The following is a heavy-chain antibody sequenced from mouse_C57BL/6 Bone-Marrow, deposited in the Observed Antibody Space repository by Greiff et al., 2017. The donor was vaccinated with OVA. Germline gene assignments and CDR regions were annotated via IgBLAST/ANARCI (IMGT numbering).Heavy chain of an antibody. V-gene: IGHV1-50*01. D-gene: IGHD2-3*01. J-gene: IGHJ1*03. Sequence: QVQLQQPGAELVKPGASVKLSCKASGYTFTSYWMQWVKQRPGQGLEWIGEIDPSDSDTNYNQKFKGKATLTVDTSSSTAYMQLNSLTSEDSAVYYCASDGYGAYWYFDVWGTGTTVTVSS. CDR1: GYTFTSYW. CDR3: ASDGYGAYWYFDV. CDR2: IDPSDSDT.